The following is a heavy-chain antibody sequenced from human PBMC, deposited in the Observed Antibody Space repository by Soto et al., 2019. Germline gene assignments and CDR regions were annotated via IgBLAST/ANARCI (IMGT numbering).Heavy chain of an antibody. CDR3: ARDRGYSYGYGYYYYYMDV. D-gene: IGHD5-18*01. CDR2: ISSSGGSI. V-gene: IGHV3-23*01. J-gene: IGHJ6*03. Sequence: GSLRLSCAASGFTFSSYAMSWVRQAPGKGLEWVSDISSSGGSIYYADSVKGRFTISRDNAKNSLYLQMNSLRAEDTAVYYCARDRGYSYGYGYYYYYMDVWGKGTTVTVSS. CDR1: GFTFSSYA.